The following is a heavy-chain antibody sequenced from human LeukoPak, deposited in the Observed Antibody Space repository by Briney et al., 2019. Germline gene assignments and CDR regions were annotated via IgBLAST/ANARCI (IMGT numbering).Heavy chain of an antibody. J-gene: IGHJ4*02. CDR1: GFTFSSYG. V-gene: IGHV3-30*02. CDR3: AKGRHVLLWFGELFDY. Sequence: GGSLRLSCAASGFTFSSYGMHWVRQAPGKGLEWVAFIRYDGSNKYYADSVKGRFTISRDNSKNTLYLQMNSLRAGDTAVYYCAKGRHVLLWFGELFDYWGQGTLVTVSS. D-gene: IGHD3-10*01. CDR2: IRYDGSNK.